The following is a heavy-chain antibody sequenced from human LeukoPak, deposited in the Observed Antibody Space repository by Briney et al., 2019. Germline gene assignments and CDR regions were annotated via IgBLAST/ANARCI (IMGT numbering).Heavy chain of an antibody. CDR2: INWSGGRA. Sequence: GGSLRLSCAASGFTFSSYAMSWVRQAPGKGLEWVSGINWSGGRAGYADSVKGRFTISRDNAKNSLYLQMNSLRAEDTALYYCAKRSNSGWNLDYWGQGTLVTVSS. V-gene: IGHV3-20*04. D-gene: IGHD6-19*01. CDR3: AKRSNSGWNLDY. J-gene: IGHJ4*02. CDR1: GFTFSSYA.